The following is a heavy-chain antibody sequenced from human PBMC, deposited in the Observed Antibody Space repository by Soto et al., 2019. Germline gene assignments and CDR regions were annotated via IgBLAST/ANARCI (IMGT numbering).Heavy chain of an antibody. CDR1: GGFFSGYY. J-gene: IGHJ6*02. CDR3: ARGSMQLVSYYYYGMDV. D-gene: IGHD6-13*01. CDR2: INHSGST. Sequence: SETLSLTCAVYGGFFSGYYWSWIRQPPGKGLEWIGEINHSGSTNYNPSLKSRVTISVDTSKNQFSLKLSSVTAADTAVYYCARGSMQLVSYYYYGMDVWGQGTTVTVSS. V-gene: IGHV4-34*01.